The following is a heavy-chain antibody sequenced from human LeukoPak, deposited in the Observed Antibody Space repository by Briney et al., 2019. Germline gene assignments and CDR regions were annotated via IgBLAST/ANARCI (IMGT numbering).Heavy chain of an antibody. CDR1: GYTFTSYY. CDR3: ARMGSSTSFYYYMDV. CDR2: INPSGGST. D-gene: IGHD2-2*01. Sequence: ASVKVSCKASGYTFTSYYMHWVRQAPGQGLEWMGIINPSGGSTNYAQKFQGRVTMTRDMSTSTVYMELSSLRSEDTAVYYRARMGSSTSFYYYMDVWGKGTTVTVSS. J-gene: IGHJ6*03. V-gene: IGHV1-46*01.